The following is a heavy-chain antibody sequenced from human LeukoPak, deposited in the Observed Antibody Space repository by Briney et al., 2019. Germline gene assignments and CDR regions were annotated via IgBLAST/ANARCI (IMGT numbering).Heavy chain of an antibody. J-gene: IGHJ3*02. D-gene: IGHD1-26*01. V-gene: IGHV4-4*09. CDR2: IYTSGST. CDR3: ARHLVVGATIDAFDI. Sequence: SETLSLTCTVSGGSISSYYWSWIRQPPGKGLEWIGYIYTSGSTNYNPSLKSRVTISVDTSKNQFSLKLSSVTAADTAVYYCARHLVVGATIDAFDIWGQGTMVIVSS. CDR1: GGSISSYY.